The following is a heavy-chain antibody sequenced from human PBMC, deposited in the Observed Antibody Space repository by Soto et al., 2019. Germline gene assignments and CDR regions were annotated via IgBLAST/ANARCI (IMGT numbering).Heavy chain of an antibody. Sequence: SETLSLTCAVYGGSFSGYYWSWIRQPPGKGLEWIGEINHSGSTNYNPSLKSRVTISVDTSKNQFSLKLSSVTAADTAVYYCARRGITMARGVISYYYYYGMDVWGQGTTVTVSS. V-gene: IGHV4-34*01. D-gene: IGHD3-10*01. CDR1: GGSFSGYY. CDR3: ARRGITMARGVISYYYYYGMDV. CDR2: INHSGST. J-gene: IGHJ6*02.